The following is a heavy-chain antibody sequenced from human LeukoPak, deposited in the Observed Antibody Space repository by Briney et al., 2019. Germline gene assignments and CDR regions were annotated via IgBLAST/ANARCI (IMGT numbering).Heavy chain of an antibody. CDR3: ARGASYCSGGSCSDF. CDR1: GFTFSDSY. CDR2: ISGSKTYT. Sequence: GGSLRLSCAASGFTFSDSYMNWIRQAPGKGLEWVSYISGSKTYTNHADSVKGRFTISRDNAKNSLYLQMNSLRVEDTAVYYCARGASYCSGGSCSDFWGQGTLVTVSS. D-gene: IGHD2-15*01. J-gene: IGHJ4*02. V-gene: IGHV3-11*06.